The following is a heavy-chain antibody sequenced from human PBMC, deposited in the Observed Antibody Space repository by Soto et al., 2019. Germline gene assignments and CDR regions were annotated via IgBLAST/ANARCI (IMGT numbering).Heavy chain of an antibody. V-gene: IGHV4-34*01. CDR3: ASGVATISLSHFDY. CDR1: GGSFSGYY. D-gene: IGHD5-12*01. Sequence: PSETLSLTCAVYGGSFSGYYWSGIRQPPGKGLEGIGEINHSGSTNYTPSLKSRVTISVDTSKNQFSLKLSSVTAADTAVYYCASGVATISLSHFDYWRQGTLVTVSS. J-gene: IGHJ4*02. CDR2: INHSGST.